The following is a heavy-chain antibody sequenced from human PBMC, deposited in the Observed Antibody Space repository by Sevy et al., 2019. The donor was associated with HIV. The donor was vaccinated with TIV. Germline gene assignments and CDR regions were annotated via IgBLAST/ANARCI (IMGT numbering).Heavy chain of an antibody. V-gene: IGHV3-15*01. CDR1: GFTFSNAW. D-gene: IGHD1-26*01. Sequence: GGSLRLSCAASGFTFSNAWMSWVRQAPGKGLEWVGRIKSKTDGGTTDYAAPVKGRFTISRDDSKNTQYLQMNSLKTEDTAVYYCTTGVGATTSYYYYYMDVWGKGTTVTVSS. J-gene: IGHJ6*03. CDR3: TTGVGATTSYYYYYMDV. CDR2: IKSKTDGGTT.